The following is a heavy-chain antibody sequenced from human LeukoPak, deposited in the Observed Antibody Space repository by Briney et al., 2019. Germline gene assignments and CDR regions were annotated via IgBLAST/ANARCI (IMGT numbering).Heavy chain of an antibody. CDR3: ASEGFPRP. J-gene: IGHJ5*02. D-gene: IGHD3-10*01. V-gene: IGHV3-21*01. CDR1: DSPSSSIT. CDR2: ISSSSSYI. Sequence: PGGPLSLPFQASDSPSSSITLNWVGQPPGKGLEWVSSISSSSSYIYYADSVKGRFTISRDNAKNSLYLQMNSLRAEDTAVYYCASEGFPRPWGQGTLVTVSS.